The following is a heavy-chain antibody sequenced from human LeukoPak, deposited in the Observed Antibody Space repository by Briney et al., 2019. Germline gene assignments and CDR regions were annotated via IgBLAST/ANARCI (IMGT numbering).Heavy chain of an antibody. D-gene: IGHD2-15*01. CDR1: GFTFRSYS. CDR2: ITSSGTTI. J-gene: IGHJ5*02. Sequence: PGGSLRLSCAASGFTFRSYSMNWVRQAPGKGLEWVSHITSSGTTIYYADSVNGRFTTSRDNAKNSLSLQMNSLRDEDTAVYYCAREVVIAANLASCDPWGQGTLVTVSS. CDR3: AREVVIAANLASCDP. V-gene: IGHV3-48*02.